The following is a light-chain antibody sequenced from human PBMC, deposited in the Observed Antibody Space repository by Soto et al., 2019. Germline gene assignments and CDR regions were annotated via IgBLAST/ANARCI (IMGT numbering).Light chain of an antibody. CDR3: QKYGSSPPFS. V-gene: IGKV3-20*01. Sequence: EIVMTQSPATLSVSPGERATLSCRASQSVSSNLAWYQQKPGQAPRLLIYAASTRPTGIPDRFSGSGSGTDFTLTISSLEPEDFAVYYCQKYGSSPPFSFGPGTKVDIK. CDR2: AAS. CDR1: QSVSSN. J-gene: IGKJ3*01.